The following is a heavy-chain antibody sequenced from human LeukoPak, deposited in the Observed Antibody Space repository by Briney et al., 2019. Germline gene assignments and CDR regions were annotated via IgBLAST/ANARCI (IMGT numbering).Heavy chain of an antibody. V-gene: IGHV4-39*07. CDR2: IYYSGST. CDR1: GGSISSSSYY. D-gene: IGHD3-22*01. Sequence: PSETLSLTCTVSGGSISSSSYYWGWIRQPPGKGLEWIGSIYYSGSTNYNPSLKSRVTISVDTSKNQFSLKLSSVTAADTAVYYCARVKTYYYDSSGADDAFDIWGQGTMVTVSS. CDR3: ARVKTYYYDSSGADDAFDI. J-gene: IGHJ3*02.